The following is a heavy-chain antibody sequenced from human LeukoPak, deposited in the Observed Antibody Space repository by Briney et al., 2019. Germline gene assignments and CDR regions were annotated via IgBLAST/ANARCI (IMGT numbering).Heavy chain of an antibody. CDR1: GGSISSGGYY. CDR2: IYYSGST. J-gene: IGHJ4*02. Sequence: SETLSLTCAVSGGSISSGGYYWSWIRQHPGKGLEWIGYIYYSGSTYYNPSLKSRVTISVDTSKNQFSLKLSSVTAADTAVYYCARGEYYYGSGSYSHWGQGTLVTVSS. D-gene: IGHD3-10*01. CDR3: ARGEYYYGSGSYSH. V-gene: IGHV4-31*11.